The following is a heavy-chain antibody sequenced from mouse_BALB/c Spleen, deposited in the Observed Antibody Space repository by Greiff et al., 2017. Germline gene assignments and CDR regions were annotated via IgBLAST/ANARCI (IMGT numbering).Heavy chain of an antibody. Sequence: EVNLVESGGGLVQPGGSLKLSCAASGFTFSSYTMSWVRQTPEKRLEWVAYISNGGGSTYYPDTVKGRFTISRDNAKNTLYLQMSSLKSEDTAMYYCARQYGNYLYYFDYWGQGTTLTVSS. CDR3: ARQYGNYLYYFDY. J-gene: IGHJ2*01. V-gene: IGHV5-12-2*01. D-gene: IGHD2-10*02. CDR2: ISNGGGST. CDR1: GFTFSSYT.